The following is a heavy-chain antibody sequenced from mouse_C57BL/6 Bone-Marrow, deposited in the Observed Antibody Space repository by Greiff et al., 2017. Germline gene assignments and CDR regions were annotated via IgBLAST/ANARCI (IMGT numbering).Heavy chain of an antibody. J-gene: IGHJ2*01. CDR2: IDPSDSYT. CDR1: GYTFTSYW. Sequence: QVQLQQPGAELVKPGASVKLSCKASGYTFTSYWMQWVKQRPGQGLEWIGEIDPSDSYTNYNQQFKGKATLTVDTSSSTAYMQLISLASEDYAVYYCESGWLLRVWGEGTTLTVSS. V-gene: IGHV1-50*01. CDR3: ESGWLLRV. D-gene: IGHD2-3*01.